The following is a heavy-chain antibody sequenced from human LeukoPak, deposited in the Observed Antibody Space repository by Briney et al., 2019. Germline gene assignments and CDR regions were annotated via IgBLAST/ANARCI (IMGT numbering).Heavy chain of an antibody. CDR2: IYYSGST. CDR1: GRSISNYY. Sequence: KPSETLSLTCTVSGRSISNYYWSWIRQPPGKGLEWIGYIYYSGSTYYNPSLKSRVTISVDTSKNQFSLKLSSVTAADTAVYYCARGYENWFDPWGQGTLVTVSS. V-gene: IGHV4-59*04. D-gene: IGHD6-13*01. CDR3: ARGYENWFDP. J-gene: IGHJ5*02.